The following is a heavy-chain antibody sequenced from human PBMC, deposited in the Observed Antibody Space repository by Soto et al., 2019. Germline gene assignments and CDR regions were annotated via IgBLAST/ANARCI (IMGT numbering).Heavy chain of an antibody. D-gene: IGHD6-6*01. V-gene: IGHV4-34*01. CDR1: GGSFSDYF. CDR3: AGREFASSSFHYYYYAVDV. Sequence: NPSETLSLTCAVYGGSFSDYFWTWIRQPPGKGLEWIGEINHSGSTNFNPSLKRRVAISADTSRKQFSLRVTSGTAADTAVYYFAGREFASSSFHYYYYAVDVWGQGTTVTVSS. J-gene: IGHJ6*02. CDR2: INHSGST.